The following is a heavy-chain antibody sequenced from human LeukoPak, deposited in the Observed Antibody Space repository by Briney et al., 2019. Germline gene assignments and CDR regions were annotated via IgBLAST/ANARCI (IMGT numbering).Heavy chain of an antibody. CDR2: INSGGSDT. J-gene: IGHJ6*02. D-gene: IGHD3-10*01. V-gene: IGHV3-74*01. CDR1: GFTFSSYW. Sequence: GGSLRLSCAASGFTFSSYWMHWVRQAPGKGLVWVSRINSGGSDTSYADSVKGRFTISRDNAKNTLYLQMNSLRAEDAAVYYCARSAGYYGMDVWGQGTTVTVSS. CDR3: ARSAGYYGMDV.